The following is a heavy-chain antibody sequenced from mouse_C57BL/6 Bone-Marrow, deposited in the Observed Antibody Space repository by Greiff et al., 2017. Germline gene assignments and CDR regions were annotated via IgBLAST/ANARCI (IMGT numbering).Heavy chain of an antibody. V-gene: IGHV1-59*01. J-gene: IGHJ2*01. D-gene: IGHD4-1*01. CDR1: GYTFTSYW. CDR3: AGDLTGGGFDY. Sequence: QVQLQQPGAELVRPGTSVKLSCKASGYTFTSYWMHWVKQRPGQGLEWIGVIDPSDSYTNYNQKFKGKATLTVDTSSSTAYMQLSSLTAEDSAVYYSAGDLTGGGFDYWGPGTTLTVSS. CDR2: IDPSDSYT.